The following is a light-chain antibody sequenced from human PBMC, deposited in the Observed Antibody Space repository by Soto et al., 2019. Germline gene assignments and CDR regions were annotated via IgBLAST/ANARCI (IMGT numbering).Light chain of an antibody. V-gene: IGKV3-15*01. CDR2: GSS. Sequence: EIVLTQSPATLSVSPGERATLSCRSTETVSTNLAWFQRKAGQPPRLLIYGSSTRATGVPDRFSGSGSGTGFALIISSLQSEDVAVYYCQQYSNWPPAITFGQGTRLEI. CDR1: ETVSTN. J-gene: IGKJ5*01. CDR3: QQYSNWPPAIT.